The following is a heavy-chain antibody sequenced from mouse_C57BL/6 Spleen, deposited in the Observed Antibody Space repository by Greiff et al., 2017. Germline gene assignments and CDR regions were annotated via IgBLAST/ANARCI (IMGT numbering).Heavy chain of an antibody. J-gene: IGHJ3*01. CDR2: INPNNGGT. Sequence: EVQLQQSGPELVKPGASVKISCKASGYTFTDYYMNWVKQSHGKSLEWIGDINPNNGGTSYNQKFKGKATLTVDKSSSTAYMELRSLTSEDSAVYYCARGDDYVFPFAYWGQGTLVTVSA. V-gene: IGHV1-26*01. CDR3: ARGDDYVFPFAY. CDR1: GYTFTDYY. D-gene: IGHD2-4*01.